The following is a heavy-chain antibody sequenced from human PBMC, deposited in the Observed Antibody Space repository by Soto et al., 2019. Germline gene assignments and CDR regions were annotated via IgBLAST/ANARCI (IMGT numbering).Heavy chain of an antibody. V-gene: IGHV3-33*01. CDR2: IWYHGNDK. CDR3: ERNGGEGGGGSPFHY. D-gene: IGHD3-16*01. Sequence: QVQLVESGGGVVQPGRSLRLSCAASGFTFRSYVMHWVRQAPGKGLEWVAVIWYHGNDKFYADSVKGRFTISRDNSKKTMYQKRKGRGAGDRVFFYGERNGGEGGGGSPFHYWARGPLV. CDR1: GFTFRSYV. J-gene: IGHJ4*02.